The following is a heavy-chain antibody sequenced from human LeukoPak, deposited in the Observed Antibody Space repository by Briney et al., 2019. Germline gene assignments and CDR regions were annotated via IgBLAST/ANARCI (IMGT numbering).Heavy chain of an antibody. D-gene: IGHD3-10*01. Sequence: GGSLRLSCAASRFTFSSYWMSWGREAPREGLEGVAKIKQDGSEKFYVVSVKGPFTISRDNAKNSLYLQMNGLSAEDTAVYYCGGGLVRGPKDYWGKGTLVTVSS. CDR2: IKQDGSEK. J-gene: IGHJ4*02. CDR3: GGGLVRGPKDY. CDR1: RFTFSSYW. V-gene: IGHV3-7*02.